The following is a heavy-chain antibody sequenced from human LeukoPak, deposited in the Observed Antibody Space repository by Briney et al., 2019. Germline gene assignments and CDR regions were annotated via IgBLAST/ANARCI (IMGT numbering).Heavy chain of an antibody. CDR3: ARGRRRDWFDP. J-gene: IGHJ5*02. V-gene: IGHV4-30-4*08. CDR1: GGSISSGDYY. Sequence: SQTLSLTCTVSGGSISSGDYYWSWIRQPPGKGLEWIVYIYYSGSTYYNPSLKSRVTISVDTSKNQFSLKLSSVTAADTAVYYCARGRRRDWFDPWGQGTLVTVSS. CDR2: IYYSGST. D-gene: IGHD6-25*01.